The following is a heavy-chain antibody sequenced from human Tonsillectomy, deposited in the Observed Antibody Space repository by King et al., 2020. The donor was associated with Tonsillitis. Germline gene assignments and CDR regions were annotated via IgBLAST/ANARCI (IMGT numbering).Heavy chain of an antibody. CDR1: GGSINSVDYY. D-gene: IGHD3-3*01. J-gene: IGHJ4*02. V-gene: IGHV4-30-4*01. CDR2: ICYNGNT. Sequence: VQLQESGPALVKPSQTLSLTCSVSGGSINSVDYYWSWIRQPPGKGLEWIGYICYNGNTYYNPALQGQATLSIDTSKNHFALKMTSVTAADTAVYYCARAKIYYFDHWRQGTLVTVSS. CDR3: ARAKIYYFDH.